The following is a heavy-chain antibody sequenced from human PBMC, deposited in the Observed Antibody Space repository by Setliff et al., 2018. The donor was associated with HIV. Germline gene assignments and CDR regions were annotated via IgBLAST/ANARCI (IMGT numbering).Heavy chain of an antibody. CDR3: AKEDQRVTSVDY. CDR1: GLTFSNYW. J-gene: IGHJ4*02. D-gene: IGHD2-2*01. CDR2: IDSDGSDT. V-gene: IGHV3-74*01. Sequence: GGSLRLSCAASGLTFSNYWMHWVRQAPGKGLEWVSRIDSDGSDTNYADSVRGRFTISRDNAKNTLFLQMNSLRSEDTAVYYCAKEDQRVTSVDYWGQGTPVTVSS.